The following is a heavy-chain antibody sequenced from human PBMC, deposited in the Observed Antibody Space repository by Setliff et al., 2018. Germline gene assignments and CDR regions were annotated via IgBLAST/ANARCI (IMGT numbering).Heavy chain of an antibody. Sequence: GGSLRLSCVASTFTFTKYAVTWVRQAPGKGLEWVSSIHVSGGSTYYADSVKGRFTISRDNSRNTLYLQMNSLRAEDTASYYCRLWSHDYHNDYWGQGTVVTVSS. CDR3: RLWSHDYHNDY. D-gene: IGHD3-16*01. J-gene: IGHJ4*02. CDR2: IHVSGGST. V-gene: IGHV3-23*01. CDR1: TFTFTKYA.